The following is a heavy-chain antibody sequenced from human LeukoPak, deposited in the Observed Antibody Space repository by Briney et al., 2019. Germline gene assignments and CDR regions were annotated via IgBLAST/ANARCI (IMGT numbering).Heavy chain of an antibody. CDR3: ARGVRIAVAGYIDY. Sequence: GGSLRLSCAASGFTFSSYWMHWVRQAPGKGLVWVSRINSDGSSTSYADSVKGRFTISRDNSKNTLCLQMNSLRAEDTAVYYCARGVRIAVAGYIDYWGQGTLVTVSS. CDR1: GFTFSSYW. V-gene: IGHV3-74*01. CDR2: INSDGSST. D-gene: IGHD6-19*01. J-gene: IGHJ4*02.